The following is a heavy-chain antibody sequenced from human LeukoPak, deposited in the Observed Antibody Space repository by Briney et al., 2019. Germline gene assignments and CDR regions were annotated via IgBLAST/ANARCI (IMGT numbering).Heavy chain of an antibody. Sequence: SETLSLTCTVSGGSISSYCWSWIRQPPGKGLEWIGYVYYSGTTNYTPSLKSRVTVSVDTSKNQFSLKLSSVAAADTAVYSCARAGTLDYYGMDVWGQGTTVTVSS. CDR3: ARAGTLDYYGMDV. V-gene: IGHV4-59*01. CDR2: VYYSGTT. D-gene: IGHD1-26*01. J-gene: IGHJ6*02. CDR1: GGSISSYC.